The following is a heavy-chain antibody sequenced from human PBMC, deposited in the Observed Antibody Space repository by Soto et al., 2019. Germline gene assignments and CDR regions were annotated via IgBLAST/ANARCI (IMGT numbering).Heavy chain of an antibody. Sequence: QVQLQESGPGLVKPSETLSLTCTVSGGSINSYYWSWIRQPPGKGLEWIGYIYYSGSTNYNASLKSRVTIPLDTSKNQFSLQLSSVTAADTAVYYCAMHSWDARKTFDYWGQGTLVTVSS. CDR3: AMHSWDARKTFDY. D-gene: IGHD1-26*01. CDR2: IYYSGST. CDR1: GGSINSYY. V-gene: IGHV4-59*08. J-gene: IGHJ4*02.